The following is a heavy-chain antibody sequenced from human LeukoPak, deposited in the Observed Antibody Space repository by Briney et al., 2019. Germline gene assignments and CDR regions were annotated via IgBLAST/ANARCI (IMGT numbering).Heavy chain of an antibody. V-gene: IGHV4-61*08. CDR3: ARHGSTMVRGVED. J-gene: IGHJ4*02. CDR2: IYYSGST. Sequence: SETLSLTCTVSGGSISSGDYYWSWIRQPPGKGLEWIGYIYYSGSTNYNPSLKSRVTISVDTSKNQFSLKLSSVTAADTAVYYCARHGSTMVRGVEDWGQGTLVTVSS. D-gene: IGHD3-10*01. CDR1: GGSISSGDYY.